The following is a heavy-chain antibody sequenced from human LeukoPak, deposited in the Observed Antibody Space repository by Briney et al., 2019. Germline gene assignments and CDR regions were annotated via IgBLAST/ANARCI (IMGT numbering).Heavy chain of an antibody. CDR3: ARRKGDWFDP. D-gene: IGHD1-14*01. CDR1: GGTFSSYA. V-gene: IGHV1-69*06. CDR2: IIPIFGTA. J-gene: IGHJ5*02. Sequence: ASVKVSCKASGGTFSSYAISWVRQAPGQRLEWMGGIIPIFGTANYAQKFQGRVTITADKSTSTACMELSSLRSEDTAVYYCARRKGDWFDPWGQGTLVTVSS.